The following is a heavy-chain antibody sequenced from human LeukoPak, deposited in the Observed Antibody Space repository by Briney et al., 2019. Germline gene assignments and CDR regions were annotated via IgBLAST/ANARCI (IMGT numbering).Heavy chain of an antibody. CDR1: EFRFDDYG. CDR3: AKSGPDTTMLHGFDK. J-gene: IGHJ4*02. CDR2: ISWNSVTI. D-gene: IGHD5-18*01. Sequence: GGSLRLSCVGSEFRFDDYGMHWVRQAPGKGLEWVAGISWNSVTIEYGDSVKGRFTISRENARNSLFLQMNSLTVEDTALYYCAKSGPDTTMLHGFDKWGQGTLVAVSS. V-gene: IGHV3-9*01.